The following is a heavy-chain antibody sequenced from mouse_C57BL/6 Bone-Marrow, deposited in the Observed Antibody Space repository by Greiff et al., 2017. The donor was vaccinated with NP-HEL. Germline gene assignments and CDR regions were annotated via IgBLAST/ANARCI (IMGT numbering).Heavy chain of an antibody. CDR2: ILPGSGST. CDR3: ARYDDGYFLYYAMDY. D-gene: IGHD2-3*01. J-gene: IGHJ4*01. CDR1: GYTFTGYW. Sequence: VQLVESGAELMKPGASVKLSCKATGYTFTGYWIEWVKQRPGHGLEWIGEILPGSGSTNYNEKFKGKATFTADTSSNTAYMQLSSLTTEDSATYYCARYDDGYFLYYAMDYWGQGTSVTVSS. V-gene: IGHV1-9*01.